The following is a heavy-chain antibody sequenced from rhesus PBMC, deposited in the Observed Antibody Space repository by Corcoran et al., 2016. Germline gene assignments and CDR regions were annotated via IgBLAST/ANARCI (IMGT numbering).Heavy chain of an antibody. V-gene: IGHV4-173*01. Sequence: QLQLQESGPGLVKPSETMSLTCAVSGGSISSNSWSWIRQPPGKGLEWSGRITGSVGSHDKNPSLKSRVTMSPDTSKNQFSLKLSSVTAADTAVYYCARDSWTRGKSLDVWGRGVLVTVSS. D-gene: IGHD1-1-1*01. CDR1: GGSISSNS. CDR2: ITGSVGSH. CDR3: ARDSWTRGKSLDV. J-gene: IGHJ5-2*02.